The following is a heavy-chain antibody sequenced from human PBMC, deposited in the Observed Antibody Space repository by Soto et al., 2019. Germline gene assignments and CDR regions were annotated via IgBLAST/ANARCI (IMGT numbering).Heavy chain of an antibody. CDR1: GFTFSSYW. CDR2: IKQDGSEK. CDR3: ARESSSGYAFDI. V-gene: IGHV3-7*01. D-gene: IGHD6-19*01. Sequence: PGGFLRLSCAASGFTFSSYWMRWVRQAPGKGLEWVANIKQDGSEKYYVDSVKGRFTISRDNAKNSLYLQMNSLRAEDTAVYYCARESSSGYAFDIWGQGTMVTVSS. J-gene: IGHJ3*02.